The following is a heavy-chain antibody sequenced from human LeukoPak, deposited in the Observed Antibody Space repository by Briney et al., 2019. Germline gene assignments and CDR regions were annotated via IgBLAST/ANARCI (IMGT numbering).Heavy chain of an antibody. CDR1: GYTFANSW. CDR3: ARTEWGTTVTYFDD. V-gene: IGHV5-51*01. CDR2: IYPGDSDT. J-gene: IGHJ4*02. Sequence: GESLNISCKGSGYTFANSWIGWVRQMPGKGLEWVGIIYPGDSDTRYSPSFEGQVAISADKPINTAYLQWSSLKASDTAMYYCARTEWGTTVTYFDDWGQGTLVTVSS. D-gene: IGHD4-17*01.